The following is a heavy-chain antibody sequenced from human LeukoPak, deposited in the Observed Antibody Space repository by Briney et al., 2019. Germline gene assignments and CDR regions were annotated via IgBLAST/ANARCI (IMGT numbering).Heavy chain of an antibody. D-gene: IGHD3-10*01. Sequence: GGSLRLSCAASGFTFSSYAMTWVRQAPGKGLERVSAISDSGGSTYYADSVKGRFTISRDNSKNTLYLQMNSLRAEDTAVYYCAKVSYRYFGSGSYVLDYWGQGTLVTVSS. CDR3: AKVSYRYFGSGSYVLDY. J-gene: IGHJ4*02. CDR2: ISDSGGST. V-gene: IGHV3-23*01. CDR1: GFTFSSYA.